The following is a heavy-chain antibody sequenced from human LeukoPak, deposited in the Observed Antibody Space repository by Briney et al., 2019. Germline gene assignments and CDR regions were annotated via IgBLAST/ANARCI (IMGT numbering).Heavy chain of an antibody. CDR3: ARDQFRRLQYNEHKYYFDY. CDR2: ISSSSSYI. V-gene: IGHV3-21*04. Sequence: GGSLRLSCAASGFTFSNYWMNWVRQAPGKGLEWVSSISSSSSYIYYADSVKGRFTISRDNAKNSLYLQMNSLRAEDTAVYYCARDQFRRLQYNEHKYYFDYWGQGTLVTVSS. J-gene: IGHJ4*02. D-gene: IGHD5-24*01. CDR1: GFTFSNYW.